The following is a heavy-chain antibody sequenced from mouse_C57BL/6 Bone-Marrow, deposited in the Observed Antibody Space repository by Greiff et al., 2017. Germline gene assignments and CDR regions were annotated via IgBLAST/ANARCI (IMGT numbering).Heavy chain of an antibody. CDR3: AIPNYYYVSSYLDY. CDR1: GFTFSSYG. V-gene: IGHV5-6*01. D-gene: IGHD1-1*01. CDR2: ISSGGSNT. J-gene: IGHJ2*01. Sequence: EVQGVESGGDLVKPGGSLKLSCAASGFTFSSYGMSWVRQTPEKRLEWVATISSGGSNTYYPDSVKGRFTISRDNAKNTLYLQMSSLKSDDTAMYYCAIPNYYYVSSYLDYWGQGTTLTVSS.